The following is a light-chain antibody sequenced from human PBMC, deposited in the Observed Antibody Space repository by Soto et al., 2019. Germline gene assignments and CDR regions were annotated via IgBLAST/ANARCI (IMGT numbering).Light chain of an antibody. CDR3: SSFTGFSTV. CDR2: EVT. J-gene: IGLJ1*01. CDR1: SSDIGASNF. V-gene: IGLV2-8*01. Sequence: QSVLTQPPSAPRSPGQSVTISCTGTSSDIGASNFVSWYQQLPGKATKLVIYEVTKRPSGVPDRFSGSKFGNTASLTVSGLQTEDEADYYCSSFTGFSTVFGSGTKVTVL.